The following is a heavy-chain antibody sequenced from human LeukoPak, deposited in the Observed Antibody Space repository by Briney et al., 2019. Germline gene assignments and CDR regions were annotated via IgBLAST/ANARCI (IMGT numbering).Heavy chain of an antibody. J-gene: IGHJ4*02. CDR3: ASITMVRGVNY. CDR1: GGSISSGDYY. V-gene: IGHV4-30-4*08. Sequence: SETLSLTCTVSGGSISSGDYYWSWIRQPPGKVREWIGYIYYSGSTYYNPSLKSRDTISVDTSKNQFSLKLSSVTAGDTAVYYCASITMVRGVNYWGQGTLVTVSS. CDR2: IYYSGST. D-gene: IGHD3-10*01.